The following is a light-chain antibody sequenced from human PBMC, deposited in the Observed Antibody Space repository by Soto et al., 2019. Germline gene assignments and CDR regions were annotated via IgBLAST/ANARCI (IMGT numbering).Light chain of an antibody. CDR1: QPISSW. CDR3: QQSYNFPRA. V-gene: IGKV1-12*01. Sequence: DIQMTQSPSSISASVGDRVTITCRASQPISSWLAWYQQVPGQAPYLLIYPASTLQSGVPSRFSGSGSGTDFTLTINSLQPEDFATYYCQQSYNFPRAFGQGTKVDIK. CDR2: PAS. J-gene: IGKJ1*01.